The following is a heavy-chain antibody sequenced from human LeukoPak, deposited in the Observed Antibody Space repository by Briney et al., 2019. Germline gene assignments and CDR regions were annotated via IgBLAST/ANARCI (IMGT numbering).Heavy chain of an antibody. CDR1: GFTFSTNA. CDR2: ISGSGAST. J-gene: IGHJ4*02. V-gene: IGHV3-23*01. CDR3: ASYSYDEDYFDY. D-gene: IGHD5-18*01. Sequence: PGGSLRLSCLTSGFTFSTNAMSWVRQAPGKGLEWISGISGSGASTYYADSVTGRFTISRDNSRNTLYLQMNSLRGDDTAVYYCASYSYDEDYFDYWGQGTLVTVSS.